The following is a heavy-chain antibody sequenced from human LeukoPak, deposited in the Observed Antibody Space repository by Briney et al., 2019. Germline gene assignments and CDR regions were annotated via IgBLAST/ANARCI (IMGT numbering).Heavy chain of an antibody. CDR1: GFTFSSYA. CDR3: AKDLAVANSPANWFDP. J-gene: IGHJ5*02. V-gene: IGHV3-23*01. D-gene: IGHD6-19*01. Sequence: GGSLRLSCAASGFTFSSYAMSWVRQAPGKGLEWVSAISGSGGSTYYADSVKGRFTISRDNSKNTLYLQMNSLRAEDTAVYYCAKDLAVANSPANWFDPWGQGTLVTVSS. CDR2: ISGSGGST.